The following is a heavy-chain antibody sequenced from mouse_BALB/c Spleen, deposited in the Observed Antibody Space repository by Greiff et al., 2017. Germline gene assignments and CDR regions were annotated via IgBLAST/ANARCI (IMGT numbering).Heavy chain of an antibody. D-gene: IGHD2-4*01. CDR2: ISDGGSYT. CDR3: ARGRDDYDTYYYAMDY. Sequence: EVQGVESGGGLVKPGGSLKLSCAASGFTFSDYYMYWVRQTPEKRLEWVATISDGGSYTYYPDSVKGRFTISRDNAKNNLYLQMSSLKSEDTAMYYCARGRDDYDTYYYAMDYWGQGTSVTVSS. V-gene: IGHV5-4*02. CDR1: GFTFSDYY. J-gene: IGHJ4*01.